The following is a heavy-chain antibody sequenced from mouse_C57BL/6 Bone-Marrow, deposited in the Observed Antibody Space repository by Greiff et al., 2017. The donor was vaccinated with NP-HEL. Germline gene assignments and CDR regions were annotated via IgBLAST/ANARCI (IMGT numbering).Heavy chain of an antibody. CDR3: ARYRAVRLFDY. CDR1: GYSFTGYY. J-gene: IGHJ2*01. CDR2: INPSTGGT. Sequence: VQLQQSGPELVKPGASVKISCKASGYSFTGYYMNWVKQSPEKSLEWIGEINPSTGGTTYNQKFKAKATLTVDKSSSTAYMQLKSLTSEDSAVYYCARYRAVRLFDYWGQGTTLTVSS. D-gene: IGHD2-14*01. V-gene: IGHV1-42*01.